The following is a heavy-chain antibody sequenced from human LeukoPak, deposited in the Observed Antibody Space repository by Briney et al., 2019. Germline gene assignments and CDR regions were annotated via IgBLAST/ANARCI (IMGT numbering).Heavy chain of an antibody. J-gene: IGHJ5*02. CDR3: ARLGYCSSTSCYNARWFDP. D-gene: IGHD2-2*02. CDR2: INPNSGST. CDR1: GYTFTGYY. Sequence: ASVKVSCKASGYTFTGYYMHWVRQAPGQGLEWMGWINPNSGSTNYAQKFQGRVTMTRDTSISTAYMELSRLRSDDTAVYYCARLGYCSSTSCYNARWFDPWGQGTLVTVSS. V-gene: IGHV1-2*02.